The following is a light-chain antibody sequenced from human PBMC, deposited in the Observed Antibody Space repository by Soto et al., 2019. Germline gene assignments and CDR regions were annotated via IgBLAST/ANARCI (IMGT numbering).Light chain of an antibody. V-gene: IGLV1-44*01. CDR1: NSNIGSNT. J-gene: IGLJ1*01. CDR2: YDN. Sequence: QSVLTQPPSASGTPGQRVTISCSGSNSNIGSNTVNWYQQLPGTAPKLLIYYDNLRPSGVPDRISGSKSGTSASLAISGLQSYDEAYYYWAAWDDSLNGRVFGTGTKLTVL. CDR3: AAWDDSLNGRV.